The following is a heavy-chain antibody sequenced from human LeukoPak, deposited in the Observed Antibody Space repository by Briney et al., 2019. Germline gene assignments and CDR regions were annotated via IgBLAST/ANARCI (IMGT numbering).Heavy chain of an antibody. CDR3: AREAAGATSPADY. CDR2: ISSSSSYI. V-gene: IGHV3-21*01. CDR1: GFTFSSYS. D-gene: IGHD1-26*01. J-gene: IGHJ4*02. Sequence: GGSLRLSCAASGFTFSSYSMNWVRQAPGKGLEWVSSISSSSSYIYYADSVKGRFTISRDNAKNSLYLQMNSLRAEDTAVYYCAREAAGATSPADYWGQGTLVTVSS.